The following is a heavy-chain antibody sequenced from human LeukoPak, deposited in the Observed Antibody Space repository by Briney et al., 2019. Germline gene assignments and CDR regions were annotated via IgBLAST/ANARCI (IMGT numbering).Heavy chain of an antibody. Sequence: GASVKVSCKASGYNFISYYMHWVRQARGQGLEWMGIINPSGGSTSYAQKFQDRVTMTRDTSTSTVYMELSSLKSEDTAVYYCAREDVVLVDAVRYYDYGMDVWGQGTTVNVSS. D-gene: IGHD2-8*01. V-gene: IGHV1-46*01. CDR3: AREDVVLVDAVRYYDYGMDV. CDR1: GYNFISYY. J-gene: IGHJ6*02. CDR2: INPSGGST.